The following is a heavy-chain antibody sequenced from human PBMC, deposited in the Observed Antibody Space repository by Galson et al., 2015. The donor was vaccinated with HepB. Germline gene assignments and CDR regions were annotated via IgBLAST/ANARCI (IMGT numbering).Heavy chain of an antibody. V-gene: IGHV3-21*01. CDR2: ISSSSSYI. D-gene: IGHD2/OR15-2a*01. CDR1: GFTFSSYS. Sequence: SLRLSCAASGFTFSSYSMNWVRQAPGKGLEWVSSISSSSSYIYYADSVKGRFTISRDNAKNSLYLQMNSLRAEDTAVYYCARERTTFYYYMDVWGKGTTVTVSS. CDR3: ARERTTFYYYMDV. J-gene: IGHJ6*03.